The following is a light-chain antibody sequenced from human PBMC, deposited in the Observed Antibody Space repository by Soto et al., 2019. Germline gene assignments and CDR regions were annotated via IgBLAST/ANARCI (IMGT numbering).Light chain of an antibody. CDR1: SSNIGGNS. J-gene: IGLJ1*01. Sequence: QSVLTQPPSVSAAPGQKVTISCSGSSSNIGGNSVSWYQQLPGTAPKLLIYDDDKRPSGIPDRFSGSKSGTSATLGITGFQTGDEADYYCGSWDSSLSAYVFGTGTKSPS. V-gene: IGLV1-51*01. CDR3: GSWDSSLSAYV. CDR2: DDD.